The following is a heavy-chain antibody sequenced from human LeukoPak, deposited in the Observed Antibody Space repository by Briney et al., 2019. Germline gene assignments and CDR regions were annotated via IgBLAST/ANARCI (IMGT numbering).Heavy chain of an antibody. D-gene: IGHD1-1*01. V-gene: IGHV4-59*01. J-gene: IGHJ5*02. Sequence: SETLSLTCTVSGGSISNYYWSWIRQPPGKGLEWIGYIYYSGSTNYNPSLKSRVAISVDTSKNQFSLKLSSVTAADTAVYYCARDSTRGPNNWFDPWGQGTLVTVSS. CDR1: GGSISNYY. CDR3: ARDSTRGPNNWFDP. CDR2: IYYSGST.